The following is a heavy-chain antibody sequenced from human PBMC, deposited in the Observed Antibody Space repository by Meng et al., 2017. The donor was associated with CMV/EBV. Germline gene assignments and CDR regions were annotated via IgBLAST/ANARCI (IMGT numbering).Heavy chain of an antibody. D-gene: IGHD3-9*01. V-gene: IGHV3-15*01. CDR3: TTNVLRYFDWLPPDC. Sequence: GGSLRLSCAASGFTFSNAWMSWVRQAPGKGLEWVGRIKSKTDGGTTDYAAPVKDRFSISRDDSKNTLYLQMNSLKTEDTAVYYCTTNVLRYFDWLPPDCWGQGTLVTVSS. CDR2: IKSKTDGGTT. CDR1: GFTFSNAW. J-gene: IGHJ4*02.